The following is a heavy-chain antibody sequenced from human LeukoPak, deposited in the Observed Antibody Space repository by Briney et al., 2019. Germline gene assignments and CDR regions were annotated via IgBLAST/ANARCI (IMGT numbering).Heavy chain of an antibody. CDR2: IKQDGSEK. Sequence: SWGSLRLSCAASGFTFSSYWMSWVRQAPGKGLEWVANIKQDGSEKYYVDSVKGRFTISRDNAKNSLYLQMNSMRAEDTAVYYCARERGSKFFDYCGQGTLVTVSS. CDR1: GFTFSSYW. D-gene: IGHD3-10*01. J-gene: IGHJ4*02. V-gene: IGHV3-7*01. CDR3: ARERGSKFFDY.